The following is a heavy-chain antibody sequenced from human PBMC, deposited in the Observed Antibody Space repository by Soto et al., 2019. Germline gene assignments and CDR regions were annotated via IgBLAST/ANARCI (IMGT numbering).Heavy chain of an antibody. Sequence: GASVKVSCKASGYTFTTYYIHWVRQAPGQGLEWMGWISAYNGNTNYAQKLQGRVTMTTDTSTSTAYMELRSLRSDDTAVYYCARTTIVVVPAAQQQLVSDAFDIWGQGTMVTVSS. J-gene: IGHJ3*02. V-gene: IGHV1-18*04. D-gene: IGHD2-2*01. CDR2: ISAYNGNT. CDR3: ARTTIVVVPAAQQQLVSDAFDI. CDR1: GYTFTTYY.